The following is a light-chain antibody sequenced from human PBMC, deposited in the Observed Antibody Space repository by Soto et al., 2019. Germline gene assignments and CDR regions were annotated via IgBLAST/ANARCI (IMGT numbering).Light chain of an antibody. J-gene: IGLJ3*02. CDR2: DDN. Sequence: QSVLTQAPSASETPGQRVTISCSGSSSNIGVNYVYWYQQVPGTAPKLLVFDDNQRPSGVPDRFSDSKSGTSAFLAISGLRSEDEADYYCAAWDNSLSGRVFGGGTKLTVL. CDR3: AAWDNSLSGRV. V-gene: IGLV1-47*02. CDR1: SSNIGVNY.